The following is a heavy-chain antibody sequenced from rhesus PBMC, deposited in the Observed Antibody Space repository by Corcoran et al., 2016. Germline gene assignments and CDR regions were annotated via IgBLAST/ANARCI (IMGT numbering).Heavy chain of an antibody. D-gene: IGHD6-13*01. CDR1: GYSISSGYG. CDR3: ARAVSSWFDFDY. J-gene: IGHJ4*01. Sequence: QVQLQESGPGLVKPSETLSPTCAVSGYSISSGYGWSWIRQPPGKGLEWFGYIGGMSDRPNSNPSLKSRVTISKDTSKNQFSLKLSSVTAADTAVYYCARAVSSWFDFDYWGQGVLVTVSS. CDR2: IGGMSDRP. V-gene: IGHV4-127*01.